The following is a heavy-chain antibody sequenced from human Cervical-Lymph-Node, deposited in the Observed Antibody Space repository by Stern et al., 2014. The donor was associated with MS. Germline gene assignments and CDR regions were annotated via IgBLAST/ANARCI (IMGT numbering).Heavy chain of an antibody. CDR1: GDSISSYTHY. CDR3: AKHACTGAACPFDL. D-gene: IGHD2-8*02. J-gene: IGHJ4*02. Sequence: QVQLQESGPGLVKPSETLSLTCAVSGDSISSYTHYWAWIRQPPGKGLEWIGSVYYSGATYYNPSLKLPVTISVAPSNNRSSLGLTSVTAADTAVYYCAKHACTGAACPFDLWGQGTLVTVSS. V-gene: IGHV4-39*01. CDR2: VYYSGAT.